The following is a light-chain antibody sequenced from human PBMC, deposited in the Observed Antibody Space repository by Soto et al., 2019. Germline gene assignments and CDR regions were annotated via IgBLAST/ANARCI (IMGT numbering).Light chain of an antibody. J-gene: IGKJ4*01. CDR3: QQYGSSRLT. V-gene: IGKV3-20*01. CDR2: GAS. Sequence: EIVLTHSPATLSLSPGERATLSCSSSQSVSSSYLAWYQQKPGQAPRLLIYGASSRATGIPDRFSGSGSGTDFTLTISRLEPEDFAVYYCQQYGSSRLTFGGGTKVDI. CDR1: QSVSSSY.